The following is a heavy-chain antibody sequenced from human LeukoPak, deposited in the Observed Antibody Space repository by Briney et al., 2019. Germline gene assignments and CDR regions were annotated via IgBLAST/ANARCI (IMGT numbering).Heavy chain of an antibody. D-gene: IGHD3-22*01. J-gene: IGHJ4*02. Sequence: ASVKVSCKASGYTFTGVYIHSVRQAPGQGLEWMAWINPQSGATNYAQKFQGRVTMTRDMSINTAYMEVTSLRFDDTAVYYCARGGDDSGLYFAYWGQGTLVTVSS. V-gene: IGHV1-2*02. CDR2: INPQSGAT. CDR3: ARGGDDSGLYFAY. CDR1: GYTFTGVY.